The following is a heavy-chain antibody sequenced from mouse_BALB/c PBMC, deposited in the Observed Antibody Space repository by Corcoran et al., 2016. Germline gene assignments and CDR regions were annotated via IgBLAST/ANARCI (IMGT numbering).Heavy chain of an antibody. CDR1: DYSITSGYY. CDR2: ISYDGSN. J-gene: IGHJ3*01. Sequence: DGQLQESGPGLVKPSQSLSLTCSVTDYSITSGYYWNWIRQFPGNKLEWMGYISYDGSNKYNPSLKNRISITRDTSKNQFFLKVNSVTTEDTATYYCARDGAYWGQGTLVTVSA. V-gene: IGHV3-6*02. CDR3: ARDGAY.